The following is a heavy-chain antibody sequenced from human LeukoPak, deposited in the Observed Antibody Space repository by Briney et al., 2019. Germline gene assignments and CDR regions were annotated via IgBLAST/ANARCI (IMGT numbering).Heavy chain of an antibody. Sequence: GGSLRLSCAASGFTFSSYGMHWVRQAPGKGLEWVAFIRYDGSNKYYADSVKGRLTISRDNSKNTLYLQMNSLRAEDTAVYYCAKVAVAGINYYYYYMDVWGKGTTVTISS. CDR1: GFTFSSYG. CDR3: AKVAVAGINYYYYYMDV. D-gene: IGHD6-19*01. V-gene: IGHV3-30*02. CDR2: IRYDGSNK. J-gene: IGHJ6*03.